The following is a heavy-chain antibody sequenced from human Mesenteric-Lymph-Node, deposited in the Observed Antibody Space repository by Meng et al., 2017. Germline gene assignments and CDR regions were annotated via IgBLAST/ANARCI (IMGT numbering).Heavy chain of an antibody. CDR3: ARDGGAGYSSSWYDRVYYYYYGMDV. CDR2: ISGSGGST. Sequence: GESLKISCAASGFTFSSYAMSWVRQAPGKGLEWVSAISGSGGSTYYADSVKGRFTISRDNSKNTLYLQMNSLRAEDTALYYCARDGGAGYSSSWYDRVYYYYYGMDVWGQGTTVTVSS. V-gene: IGHV3-23*01. D-gene: IGHD6-13*01. CDR1: GFTFSSYA. J-gene: IGHJ6*02.